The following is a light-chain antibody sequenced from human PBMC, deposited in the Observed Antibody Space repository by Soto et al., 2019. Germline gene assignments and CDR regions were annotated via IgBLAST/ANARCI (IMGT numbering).Light chain of an antibody. CDR3: ISHAGASNV. Sequence: HSALTQPPSASGSPGQSVAISCTGTSSDVGATDYVSWYQQHSGKAPKLLLYEVNKRPSGVPDRFSGSKSGNTASLTVSALQADDEADYYCISHAGASNVLGTGTKVTVL. J-gene: IGLJ1*01. V-gene: IGLV2-8*01. CDR1: SSDVGATDY. CDR2: EVN.